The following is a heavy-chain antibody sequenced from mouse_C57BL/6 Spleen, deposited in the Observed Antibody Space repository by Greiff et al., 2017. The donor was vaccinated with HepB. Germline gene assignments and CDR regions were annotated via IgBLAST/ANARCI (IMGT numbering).Heavy chain of an antibody. J-gene: IGHJ3*01. CDR1: GYTFTSYG. V-gene: IGHV1-81*01. D-gene: IGHD1-1*01. CDR2: IYPRSGNT. Sequence: LEESGAELARPGASVKLSCKASGYTFTSYGISWVKQRTGQGLEWIGEIYPRSGNTYYNEKFKGKATLTADKSSSTAYMELRSLTSEDSAVYFCARGGTTVVAPFAYWGQGTLVTVSA. CDR3: ARGGTTVVAPFAY.